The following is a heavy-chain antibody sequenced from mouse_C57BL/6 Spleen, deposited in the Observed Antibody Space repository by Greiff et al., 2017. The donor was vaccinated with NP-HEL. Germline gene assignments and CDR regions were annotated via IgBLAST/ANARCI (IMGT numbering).Heavy chain of an antibody. D-gene: IGHD1-1*01. CDR2: ISDGGSYT. Sequence: EVQLVESGGGLVKPGGSLKLSCAASGFTFSSYAMSWVRQTPEKRLEWVATISDGGSYTYYPDNVKGRFTISRDNAKNNLYLQMSHLKSEDTAMYYCARDEDYGRAMDYWGQGTSVTVSS. V-gene: IGHV5-4*01. CDR3: ARDEDYGRAMDY. J-gene: IGHJ4*01. CDR1: GFTFSSYA.